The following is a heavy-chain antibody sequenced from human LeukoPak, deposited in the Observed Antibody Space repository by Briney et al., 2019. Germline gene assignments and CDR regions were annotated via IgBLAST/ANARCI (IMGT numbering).Heavy chain of an antibody. CDR2: IYYSGST. V-gene: IGHV4-59*01. D-gene: IGHD3-3*01. CDR1: GGSISSYY. CDR3: ARVGGRYYDFWSGYYSFDY. Sequence: SETLSLTCTVSGGSISSYYWSWIRQPPGKGLERIGYIYYSGSTNYNPSLKSRVTISVDTSKNQFSLKLSSVTAADTAVYYCARVGGRYYDFWSGYYSFDYWGQGTLVTVSS. J-gene: IGHJ4*02.